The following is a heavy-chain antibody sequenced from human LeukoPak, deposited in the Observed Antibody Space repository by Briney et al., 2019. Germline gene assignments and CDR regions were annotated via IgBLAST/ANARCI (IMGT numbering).Heavy chain of an antibody. CDR3: ARGRIAAAGTWWFDP. D-gene: IGHD6-13*01. CDR1: GYTFTSYY. J-gene: IGHJ5*02. V-gene: IGHV1-2*02. Sequence: ASVKVSCKASGYTFTSYYMHWVGQAPGQGLEWMGWINPNSGGTNYAQKFQGRVTITRDTSISTAYMELSRLRSDDTAVYYCARGRIAAAGTWWFDPWGQGTLVTVSS. CDR2: INPNSGGT.